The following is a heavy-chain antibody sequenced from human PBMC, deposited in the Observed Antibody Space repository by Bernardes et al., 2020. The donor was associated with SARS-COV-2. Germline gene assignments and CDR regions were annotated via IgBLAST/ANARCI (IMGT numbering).Heavy chain of an antibody. CDR1: GFTFSNAW. CDR3: TTGSQLTILGYYYGMDV. D-gene: IGHD3-3*01. V-gene: IGHV3-15*01. CDR2: IKSKTDGGTT. J-gene: IGHJ6*02. Sequence: GGSLRLSCAASGFTFSNAWMSWVRQAPGKGLEWVGRIKSKTDGGTTDYAAPVKGRFTISRDDSKNTLYLQMNSLKTEDTAVYYCTTGSQLTILGYYYGMDVWGQGTTVTVSS.